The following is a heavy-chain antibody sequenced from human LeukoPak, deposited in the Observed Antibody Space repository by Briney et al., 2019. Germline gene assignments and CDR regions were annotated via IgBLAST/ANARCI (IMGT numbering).Heavy chain of an antibody. D-gene: IGHD2/OR15-2a*01. CDR3: TREPGLLSYYYYGMDV. J-gene: IGHJ6*02. CDR2: IRSKAYGGTT. V-gene: IGHV3-49*04. CDR1: GFTFGDYA. Sequence: GGSLRLSCTASGFTFGDYAMSWVSQAPGKWLEWVGFIRSKAYGGTTEYAASVKGRFTISRDDSKSIAYLQMNSLKTEDTAVYYCTREPGLLSYYYYGMDVWGQGTTVTVSS.